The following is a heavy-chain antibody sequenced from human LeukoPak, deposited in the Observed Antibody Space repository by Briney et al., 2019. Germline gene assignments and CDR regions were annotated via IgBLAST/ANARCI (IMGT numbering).Heavy chain of an antibody. J-gene: IGHJ6*03. Sequence: SETLSPTCAVYGGSFSGYYWSWIRQPPGKGLEWIGEINHSGSTDYNPSLKSRVTISVDTSKNQFSLKLSSVTAADTAVYYCARDRGDYYDSSGYYYRYYYYYMDVWGKGTTVTVSS. D-gene: IGHD3-22*01. V-gene: IGHV4-34*01. CDR3: ARDRGDYYDSSGYYYRYYYYYMDV. CDR1: GGSFSGYY. CDR2: INHSGST.